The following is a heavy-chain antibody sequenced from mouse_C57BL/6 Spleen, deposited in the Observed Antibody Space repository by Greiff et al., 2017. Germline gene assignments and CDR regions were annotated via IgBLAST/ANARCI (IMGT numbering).Heavy chain of an antibody. CDR3: ARYYGSSWGTYFDY. Sequence: VQLQQPGAELVKPGASVKLSCKASGYTFTSYWMHWVKQRPGRGLEWIGRIDPNSGGTKYNEKFKSKDTLTVDKPASTAYMQLSSLTSEDSAVYYCARYYGSSWGTYFDYWGQGTTLTVSS. D-gene: IGHD1-1*01. J-gene: IGHJ2*01. CDR2: IDPNSGGT. CDR1: GYTFTSYW. V-gene: IGHV1-72*01.